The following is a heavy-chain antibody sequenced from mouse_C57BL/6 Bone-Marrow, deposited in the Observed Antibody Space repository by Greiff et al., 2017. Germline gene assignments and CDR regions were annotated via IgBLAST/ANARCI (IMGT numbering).Heavy chain of an antibody. CDR3: VRNEDYAMDY. V-gene: IGHV10-1*01. J-gene: IGHJ4*01. CDR1: GFSFNTYA. CDR2: IRSKSNNYAT. Sequence: DVHLVESGGGLVQPKGSLKLSCAASGFSFNTYAMNWVRQAPGKGLEWVARIRSKSNNYATYYADSVKDRFTISRDDSESMLYLQMNNLKTEDTAMYYCVRNEDYAMDYWGQGTSVTVSA.